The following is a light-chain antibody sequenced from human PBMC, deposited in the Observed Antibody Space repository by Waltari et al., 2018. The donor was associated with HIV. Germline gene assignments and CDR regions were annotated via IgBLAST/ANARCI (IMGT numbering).Light chain of an antibody. J-gene: IGLJ3*02. Sequence: SYEVTQPPSVSVSPGQTARITCSGDALAKQNAYWYQQKPGQAPVVVIYKDNDRPSGIPERFSGSSSGTTVTLTISGVLAEDEADYYCQSTDSSGSYHMFCGGTKLTVL. CDR3: QSTDSSGSYHM. V-gene: IGLV3-25*03. CDR2: KDN. CDR1: ALAKQN.